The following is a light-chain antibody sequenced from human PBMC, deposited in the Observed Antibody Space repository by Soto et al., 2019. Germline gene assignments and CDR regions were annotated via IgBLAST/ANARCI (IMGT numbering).Light chain of an antibody. CDR1: QSFNSIY. CDR3: QQYNNWPA. J-gene: IGKJ1*01. CDR2: GAS. Sequence: EIVLTQSPGTLSLSPGERATLSCRASQSFNSIYLAWYQQKPGQAPRLLIYGASTRATGIPARFSGSGSGTEFTLTISSLQSEDFAVYYCQQYNNWPAFGQGTKVDI. V-gene: IGKV3-15*01.